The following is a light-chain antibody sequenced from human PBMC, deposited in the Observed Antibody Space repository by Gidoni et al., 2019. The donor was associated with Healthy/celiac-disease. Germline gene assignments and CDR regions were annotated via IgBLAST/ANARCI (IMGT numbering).Light chain of an antibody. CDR2: DVS. J-gene: IGLJ1*01. Sequence: QSALTQPASLAGTPGPSIPISCTGTSSDVGGYNYVSWYPQHPGKAPKLMIYDVSNRPSGVSNRFSGSKSGNTASLTISGLQAEDEADYYCSSYTSSSTLVVFGTGTKVTVL. CDR1: SSDVGGYNY. V-gene: IGLV2-14*01. CDR3: SSYTSSSTLVV.